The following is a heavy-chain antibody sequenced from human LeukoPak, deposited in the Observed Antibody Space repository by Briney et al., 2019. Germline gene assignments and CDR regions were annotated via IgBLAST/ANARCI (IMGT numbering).Heavy chain of an antibody. D-gene: IGHD3-10*01. CDR2: ISSNGGST. Sequence: GGSLILSCSASGFTFSSHAMYWVRQAPGKGLESVSAISSNGGSTHYADSVKGRFTISRDNSKNMVYLQMSSVRAEDTAVYYCVKSQDYYGQFDPWGQGTLVTVSS. CDR1: GFTFSSHA. V-gene: IGHV3-64D*09. J-gene: IGHJ5*02. CDR3: VKSQDYYGQFDP.